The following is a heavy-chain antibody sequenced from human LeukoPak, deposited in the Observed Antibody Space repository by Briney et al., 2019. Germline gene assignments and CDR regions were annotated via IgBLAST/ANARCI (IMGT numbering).Heavy chain of an antibody. Sequence: SETLSLTCTVSGGSISPLYWGWIRQPPGKGLEFIGYIYYSGTTNLNPSLRSRLTLSVDTSKNQFSLKLSSVTAADTAVYYCARGRGGYNLWGQGTLVTVSS. J-gene: IGHJ4*02. V-gene: IGHV4-59*11. CDR3: ARGRGGYNL. CDR2: IYYSGTT. D-gene: IGHD5-24*01. CDR1: GGSISPLY.